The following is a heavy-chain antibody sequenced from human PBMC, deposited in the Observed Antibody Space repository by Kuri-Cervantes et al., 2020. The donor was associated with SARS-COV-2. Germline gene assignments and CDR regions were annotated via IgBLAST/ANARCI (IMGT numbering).Heavy chain of an antibody. Sequence: ASVKVSCKASGYTLTELSIHWVRQAPGEGLEWMGGFDPEDGETMPAQRFQSRVTMAEDKSIETAYMELSNLRSEDTAMYYCATDGGSGANYFLVGAFDIWGQGTMVTVSS. CDR2: FDPEDGET. D-gene: IGHD1-26*01. V-gene: IGHV1-24*01. CDR1: GYTLTELS. J-gene: IGHJ3*02. CDR3: ATDGGSGANYFLVGAFDI.